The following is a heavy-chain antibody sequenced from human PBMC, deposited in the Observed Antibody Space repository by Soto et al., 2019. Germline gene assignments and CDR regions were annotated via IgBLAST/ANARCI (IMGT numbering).Heavy chain of an antibody. Sequence: PSETLSLTCTVSGGSISSGGYYWSWIRQHPGKGLEWIGYIYYSGSTYYNPSLKSRVTISVDTSKNQFSLKLSSVTAADTAVYYCATIPRVQGYLRNCIHPWGQGILVTVSS. J-gene: IGHJ5*02. CDR2: IYYSGST. CDR1: GGSISSGGYY. D-gene: IGHD5-18*01. CDR3: ATIPRVQGYLRNCIHP. V-gene: IGHV4-31*03.